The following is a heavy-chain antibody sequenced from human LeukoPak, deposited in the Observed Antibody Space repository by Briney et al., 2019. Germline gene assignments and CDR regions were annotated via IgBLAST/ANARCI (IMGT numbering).Heavy chain of an antibody. CDR1: GFTVSSNY. J-gene: IGHJ4*02. D-gene: IGHD6-19*01. Sequence: PGGSLRLSCAASGFTVSSNYMSWVRQAPGKGPEWVSVIYSGGSTYHADSEKDRFTISRDDSKNTLYLQMNSLRAGDTAVYYCARVPGSSGWYFDYWGQGTLVTVSS. CDR2: IYSGGST. CDR3: ARVPGSSGWYFDY. V-gene: IGHV3-53*01.